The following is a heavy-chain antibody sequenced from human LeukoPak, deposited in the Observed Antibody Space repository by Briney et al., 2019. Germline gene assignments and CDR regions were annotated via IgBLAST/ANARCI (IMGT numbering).Heavy chain of an antibody. V-gene: IGHV1-18*01. Sequence: GSSVKVSCKASGGTFSCYTISWVRQAPGQGLEWMGWISAYNGNTNYAQKLQGRVTMTTDTSTSTAYMELRSLRSDDTAVYYCAREPDYYGSGSYYKDAFDIWGQGTMVTVSS. J-gene: IGHJ3*02. CDR2: ISAYNGNT. D-gene: IGHD3-10*01. CDR1: GGTFSCYT. CDR3: AREPDYYGSGSYYKDAFDI.